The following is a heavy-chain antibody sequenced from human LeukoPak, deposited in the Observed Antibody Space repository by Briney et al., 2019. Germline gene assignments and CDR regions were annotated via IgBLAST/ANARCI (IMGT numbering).Heavy chain of an antibody. D-gene: IGHD3-22*01. Sequence: GGSLRLSCAASGFTFSSYGIHWVRQAPGKGLEWVAVISYDGSNKYYADSVKGRFTISRDNPKNTLYLQMNSLRAEDTAVYYCAKEIYSDSSAYVDYWGQGTLVTVSS. CDR2: ISYDGSNK. CDR1: GFTFSSYG. J-gene: IGHJ4*02. CDR3: AKEIYSDSSAYVDY. V-gene: IGHV3-30*18.